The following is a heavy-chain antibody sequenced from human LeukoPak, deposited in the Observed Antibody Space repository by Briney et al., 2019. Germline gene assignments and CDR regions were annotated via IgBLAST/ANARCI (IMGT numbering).Heavy chain of an antibody. Sequence: GGSLRLSCAASGFTFSSYEMNWVRQAPGKGLEWVSYISSSGSTIYYADSVKGRFTISRDNAKNSLYLQMNSLRAEDTTVYYCARDYGGSSPFDYWGQGTLVTVSS. J-gene: IGHJ4*02. CDR3: ARDYGGSSPFDY. CDR1: GFTFSSYE. CDR2: ISSSGSTI. D-gene: IGHD4-23*01. V-gene: IGHV3-48*03.